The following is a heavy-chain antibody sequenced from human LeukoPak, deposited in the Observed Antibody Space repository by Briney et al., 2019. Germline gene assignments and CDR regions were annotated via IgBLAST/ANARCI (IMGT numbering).Heavy chain of an antibody. CDR1: GFTFSSYE. CDR3: ARDKPDQPGFDY. J-gene: IGHJ4*02. V-gene: IGHV3-48*03. CDR2: ISSGSNI. D-gene: IGHD1-14*01. Sequence: GGSLRLSCAASGFTFSSYEMNWVRQAPGKGLEWVSYISSGSNIYYADSVKGLFTFSRDNAKNSLYLQMNSLRAEDTAVYYCARDKPDQPGFDYWGQGTLVTVSS.